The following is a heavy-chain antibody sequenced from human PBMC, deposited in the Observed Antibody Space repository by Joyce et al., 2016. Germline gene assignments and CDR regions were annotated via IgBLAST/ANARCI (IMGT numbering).Heavy chain of an antibody. CDR3: SRGEYYFDSSGYFKSWVNFDY. CDR1: AYTFTSYS. Sequence: PLVQSGAEVRKPGASVKVSCMASAYTFTSYSITWGRQAPGQGLEWMGWISGYNGRTSNAQKLQGRVSMTTDTSTNTVYMELRSLKSDDTAVYYCSRGEYYFDSSGYFKSWVNFDYWGQGALVTVSS. D-gene: IGHD3-22*01. V-gene: IGHV1-18*01. J-gene: IGHJ4*02. CDR2: ISGYNGRT.